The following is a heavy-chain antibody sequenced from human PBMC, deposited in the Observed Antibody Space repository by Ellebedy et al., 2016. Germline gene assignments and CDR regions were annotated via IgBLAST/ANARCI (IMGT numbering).Heavy chain of an antibody. Sequence: GGSLRLSXAASGFTFDDYAMHWVRQAPGKGLEWVSGISWNSGSIGYADSVKGRFTISRDNAKNSLYLQMNSLRAEDTALYYCAKAGFGYSGYDPLDYWGQGTLVTVSS. CDR2: ISWNSGSI. CDR3: AKAGFGYSGYDPLDY. J-gene: IGHJ4*02. D-gene: IGHD5-12*01. V-gene: IGHV3-9*01. CDR1: GFTFDDYA.